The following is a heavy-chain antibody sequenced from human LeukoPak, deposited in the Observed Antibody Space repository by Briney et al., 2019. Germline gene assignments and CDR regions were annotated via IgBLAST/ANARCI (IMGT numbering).Heavy chain of an antibody. CDR1: GFTFSSYW. D-gene: IGHD6-25*01. V-gene: IGHV3-7*01. Sequence: PGGSLRLSCAASGFTFSSYWMSWVRQARGKGLEWVANIKPDGSEKNYVDSVKGRFTISRDNAKSSLYLQMNSLRVEDTAVYYCARDPSAGSESWGQGTLVTVSS. CDR2: IKPDGSEK. CDR3: ARDPSAGSES. J-gene: IGHJ4*02.